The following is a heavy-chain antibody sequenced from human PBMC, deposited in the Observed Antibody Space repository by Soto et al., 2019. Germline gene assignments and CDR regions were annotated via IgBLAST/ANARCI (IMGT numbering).Heavy chain of an antibody. CDR2: IKQNGTEK. Sequence: EVQLVESGGGLVQPGGSLRLSCLTSGFSFSSYRMSWVRQAPGKGLEWVANIKQNGTEKFYVDSVKGRFTISRDNAKNSLFLEMNSLRADDTAVYYCARENWIQFYFYYGLGVRGQGTTVTVSS. V-gene: IGHV3-7*01. CDR1: GFSFSSYR. D-gene: IGHD5-18*01. CDR3: ARENWIQFYFYYGLGV. J-gene: IGHJ6*02.